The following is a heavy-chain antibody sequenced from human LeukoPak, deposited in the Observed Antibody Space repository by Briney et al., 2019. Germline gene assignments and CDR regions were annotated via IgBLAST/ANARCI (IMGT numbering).Heavy chain of an antibody. CDR1: GFTFSTYS. CDR3: ARDLVSYYNYYMDV. CDR2: VSSRGSSI. V-gene: IGHV3-48*01. D-gene: IGHD3-16*01. Sequence: GGSLRLSCAASGFTFSTYSMNWVRQAPGKGLEWVSYVSSRGSSIYYGDSVKGRFTISRDNAKNSLYLQMNSLRVEDTAVYYCARDLVSYYNYYMDVWGKGTTVTVSS. J-gene: IGHJ6*03.